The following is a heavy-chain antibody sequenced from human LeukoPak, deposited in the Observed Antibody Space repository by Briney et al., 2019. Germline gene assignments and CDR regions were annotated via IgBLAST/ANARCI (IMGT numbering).Heavy chain of an antibody. CDR3: VREAGYCAPVCVKTNWFDP. D-gene: IGHD2-15*01. CDR2: ISNGKT. Sequence: GGSLRLSCAASGFPFSSHAMSWVRQPPGKGLEWAAAISNGKTYYADSVRGRFAISRDDSTDTVYLHMNSLRDEDTALYHCVREAGYCAPVCVKTNWFDPWGQGTLVTVSS. V-gene: IGHV3-23*01. J-gene: IGHJ5*02. CDR1: GFPFSSHA.